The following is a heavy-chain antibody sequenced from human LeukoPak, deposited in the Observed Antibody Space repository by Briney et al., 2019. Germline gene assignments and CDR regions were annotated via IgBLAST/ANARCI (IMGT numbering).Heavy chain of an antibody. Sequence: PGGSLRLSCAASGFIVSGTYMTWVRQAPGKGLECVSIIYSGGDTYYTDSVKGRFSVSRDNSKNTLYLQMNSLRADDTAVYYCARRAGEYSHPYDYWGQGTLVTVSS. CDR3: ARRAGEYSHPYDY. V-gene: IGHV3-53*01. CDR1: GFIVSGTY. CDR2: IYSGGDT. D-gene: IGHD4-17*01. J-gene: IGHJ4*02.